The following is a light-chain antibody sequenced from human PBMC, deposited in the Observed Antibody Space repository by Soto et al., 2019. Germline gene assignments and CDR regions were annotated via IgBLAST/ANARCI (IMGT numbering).Light chain of an antibody. J-gene: IGKJ1*01. CDR1: QSISNY. Sequence: DIQMTQSPSSLSASVGDRVTIPCRASQSISNYLNWYQQKPGKAPKLLIYAASNLQSGVPSRFSGNGSGTDFSLTISSLQPEDFATYYCQQSYSTPQTFGQGTKVEIK. V-gene: IGKV1-39*01. CDR2: AAS. CDR3: QQSYSTPQT.